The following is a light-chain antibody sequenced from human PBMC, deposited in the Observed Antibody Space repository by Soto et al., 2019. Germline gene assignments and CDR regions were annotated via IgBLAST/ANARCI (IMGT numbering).Light chain of an antibody. J-gene: IGKJ2*01. CDR3: QQYGSSPYT. CDR1: QIVSSTY. V-gene: IGKV3-20*01. Sequence: EIVLTQSPGTLSLSPGERATLSCRASQIVSSTYVAWHQHKPGQAPRLLIFGASSRATGIPDRLSGSGSGTDFTLTISRLEPEDFAVYYCQQYGSSPYTFGQGTKLEMK. CDR2: GAS.